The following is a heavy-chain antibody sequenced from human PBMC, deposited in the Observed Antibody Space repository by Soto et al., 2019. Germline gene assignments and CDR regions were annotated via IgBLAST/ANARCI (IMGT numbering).Heavy chain of an antibody. D-gene: IGHD2-2*01. CDR3: TTTSPPERNVKAYYYYYMDV. Sequence: GGSLRLSCAASGFTFSGSAMHWVRQASGKGLEWVGRIRSKANSYATAYAASVKGRFTISRDDSKNTAYLQMNSLKTEDTAVYYCTTTSPPERNVKAYYYYYMDVWGKGTTVTVSS. CDR1: GFTFSGSA. CDR2: IRSKANSYAT. V-gene: IGHV3-73*01. J-gene: IGHJ6*03.